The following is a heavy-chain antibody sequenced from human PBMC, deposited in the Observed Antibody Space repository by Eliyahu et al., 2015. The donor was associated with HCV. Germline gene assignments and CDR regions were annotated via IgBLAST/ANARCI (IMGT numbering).Heavy chain of an antibody. CDR2: IDPSDSYT. V-gene: IGHV5-10-1*03. CDR1: GYSFTSXW. Sequence: EVQLVQSGAEVKKPGESLRISCKGSGYSFTSXWISWVRQMPGKGLEWMGRIDPSDSYTNYSPSFQGHVIISADKSISTAYLQWGSLKASDTATYYCARQDCSTTSCYYYHGMDVWGQGTTVTVSS. J-gene: IGHJ6*02. CDR3: ARQDCSTTSCYYYHGMDV. D-gene: IGHD2-2*01.